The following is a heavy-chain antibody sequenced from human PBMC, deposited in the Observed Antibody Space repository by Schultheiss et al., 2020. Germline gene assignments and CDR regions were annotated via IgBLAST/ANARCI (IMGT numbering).Heavy chain of an antibody. Sequence: SETLSLTCAVSGGSISSGGYSWSWIRQPPGKGLEWIGRIYTSGSTNYNPSLKSRVTISVDTSKNQFSLKLSSVTAADTAVYYCARQLGYSSGWSLDYWGQGTLVTVSS. CDR3: ARQLGYSSGWSLDY. V-gene: IGHV4-61*02. CDR2: IYTSGST. CDR1: GGSISSGGYS. J-gene: IGHJ4*02. D-gene: IGHD6-19*01.